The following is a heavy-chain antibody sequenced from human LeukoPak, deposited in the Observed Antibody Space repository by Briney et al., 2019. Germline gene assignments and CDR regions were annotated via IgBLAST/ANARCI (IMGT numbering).Heavy chain of an antibody. CDR3: ARGTSGIAAAGYLDS. Sequence: GSLRLSCAASGFTFSSYGMHWVRQAPGKGLEWVAVTWYDGSNKYYADSVKGRFTISRDNSKNTLYLQMNSLRAEDTATYYCARGTSGIAAAGYLDSWGQGTLVTVSS. CDR1: GFTFSSYG. V-gene: IGHV3-33*01. J-gene: IGHJ4*02. CDR2: TWYDGSNK. D-gene: IGHD6-13*01.